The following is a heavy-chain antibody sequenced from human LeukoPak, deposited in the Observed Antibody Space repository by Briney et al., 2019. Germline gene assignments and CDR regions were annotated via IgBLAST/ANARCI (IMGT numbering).Heavy chain of an antibody. J-gene: IGHJ4*02. CDR2: IGGSDGRT. Sequence: GGSLRLSCAASGFTFSTYAMSWVRQAPGKGLEWVSLIGGSDGRTRYADSVKGRFTISRDNSKNTLYLEMNSLRAEDTAVYYCAKGSGYDTDFDYWGQGTLATVSS. CDR3: AKGSGYDTDFDY. CDR1: GFTFSTYA. V-gene: IGHV3-23*01. D-gene: IGHD3-9*01.